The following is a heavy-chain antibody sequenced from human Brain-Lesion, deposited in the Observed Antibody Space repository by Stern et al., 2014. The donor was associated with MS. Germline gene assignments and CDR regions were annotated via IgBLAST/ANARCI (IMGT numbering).Heavy chain of an antibody. CDR3: ARGRVVPGFQYYATDV. CDR1: GGSISSGGYY. Sequence: VQLEESGPGLVKPSQTLSLSCTVSGGSISSGGYYWGWIRQPAGKGLEWIGRIFNSGSPIYTPPHKSRVPISIDPSKNQFSLGLNSMTAADTAVYYCARGRVVPGFQYYATDVWGQGTTVIVSS. CDR2: IFNSGSP. D-gene: IGHD2-2*01. J-gene: IGHJ6*02. V-gene: IGHV4-61*02.